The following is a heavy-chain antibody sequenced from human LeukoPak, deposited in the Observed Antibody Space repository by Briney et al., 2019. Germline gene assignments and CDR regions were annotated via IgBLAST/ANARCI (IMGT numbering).Heavy chain of an antibody. Sequence: GALRLSCAASGFTFSSYSMNWVCQAPGKGLEWVSSISSSSSYIYYADSVKGRFTISRDNSKNSLYLQLNSLRAEDTAMYYCAKYLSRAFDYWGQGSLITVSS. CDR1: GFTFSSYS. J-gene: IGHJ4*02. CDR2: ISSSSSYI. CDR3: AKYLSRAFDY. V-gene: IGHV3-21*01. D-gene: IGHD2/OR15-2a*01.